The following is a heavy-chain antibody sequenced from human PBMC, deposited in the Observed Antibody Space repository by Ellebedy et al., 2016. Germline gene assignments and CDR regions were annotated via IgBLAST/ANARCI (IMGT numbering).Heavy chain of an antibody. CDR3: ARSSGDYYYYGMDV. J-gene: IGHJ6*02. V-gene: IGHV1-18*01. D-gene: IGHD6-19*01. CDR2: ISAYNGNT. CDR1: GYTFTSYG. Sequence: ASVKVSCXASGYTFTSYGISWVRQAPGQGLEWMGWISAYNGNTNYAQKLQGRVTMTTDTSTSTAYMELRSLRSDDTAVYYCARSSGDYYYYGMDVWGQGTTVTVSS.